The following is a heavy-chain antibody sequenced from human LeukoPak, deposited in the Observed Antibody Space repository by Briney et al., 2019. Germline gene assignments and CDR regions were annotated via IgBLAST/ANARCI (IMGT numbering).Heavy chain of an antibody. D-gene: IGHD2-2*01. CDR1: GFIFSSYG. CDR2: ISFDGSEK. V-gene: IGHV3-30*19. Sequence: GGSLRLSCVTSGFIFSSYGFHWVRQAPGKGLEWVAVISFDGSEKYCADSAKGRFSISTDYSRNTLYLEMNSLRADDTAVYYCVRSQLQYCTTTSCYVFDSWGQGTLVTVSS. J-gene: IGHJ4*02. CDR3: VRSQLQYCTTTSCYVFDS.